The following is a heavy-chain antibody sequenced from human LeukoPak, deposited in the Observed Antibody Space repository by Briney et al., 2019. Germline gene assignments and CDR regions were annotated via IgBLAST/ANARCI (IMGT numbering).Heavy chain of an antibody. CDR3: AREKAPYGSGSYSVDY. Sequence: PGGSLRLSCAASGFTFSSYSMNWVRQAPGKGLEWVSSISSSSGYIYYADSVKGRFTISRDNAKNSLYLQMNSLRAEDTAVYYCAREKAPYGSGSYSVDYWGQGTLVTVSS. V-gene: IGHV3-21*01. CDR2: ISSSSGYI. CDR1: GFTFSSYS. J-gene: IGHJ4*02. D-gene: IGHD3-10*01.